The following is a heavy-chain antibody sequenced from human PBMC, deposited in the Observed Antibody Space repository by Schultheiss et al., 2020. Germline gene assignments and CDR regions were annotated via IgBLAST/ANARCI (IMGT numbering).Heavy chain of an antibody. D-gene: IGHD2-2*01. V-gene: IGHV4-39*01. CDR1: GGSISSSSYY. Sequence: SETLSLTCTVSGGSISSSSYYWGWIRQPPGKGLEWIGSIYYSGSTYYNPSLNSRVTISVDTSKNQFSLKLSSVTAADTAVYYCARGCRRTTRVLPYYYYYMDVWGKGTTVTVSS. CDR2: IYYSGST. J-gene: IGHJ6*03. CDR3: ARGCRRTTRVLPYYYYYMDV.